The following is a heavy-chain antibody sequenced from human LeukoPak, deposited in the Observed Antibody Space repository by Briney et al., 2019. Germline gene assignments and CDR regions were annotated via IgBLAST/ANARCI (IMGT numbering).Heavy chain of an antibody. V-gene: IGHV3-7*01. CDR2: IKQDGSEK. CDR3: ARDGVLMVYAILDY. Sequence: GGSLRLSCAASGFTFSSYWRRWVRQAPGKGLEWVANIKQDGSEKYYVDSVKGRFTISRDNAKNSLYLQMNSLRAEDTAVYYCARDGVLMVYAILDYWGQGTLVTVSS. CDR1: GFTFSSYW. J-gene: IGHJ4*02. D-gene: IGHD2-8*01.